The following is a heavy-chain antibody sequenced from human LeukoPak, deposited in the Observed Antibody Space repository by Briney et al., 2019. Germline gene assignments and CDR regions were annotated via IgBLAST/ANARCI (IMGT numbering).Heavy chain of an antibody. D-gene: IGHD3-22*01. Sequence: SETLSLTCTVSGGSIGSGGYYWSWIRQPPGKGLEWIGYIYHSGSTYYNPSLKSRVTISVDRSKNQFSLKLSSVTAADTAVYYCARGLLRYYYDSSGYSLDYWGQGTLVTVSS. CDR3: ARGLLRYYYDSSGYSLDY. V-gene: IGHV4-30-2*01. J-gene: IGHJ4*02. CDR2: IYHSGST. CDR1: GGSIGSGGYY.